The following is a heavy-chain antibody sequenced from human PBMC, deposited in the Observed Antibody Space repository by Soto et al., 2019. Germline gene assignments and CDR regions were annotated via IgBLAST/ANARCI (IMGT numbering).Heavy chain of an antibody. Sequence: SETLSLTCAVSGVSISSGNWWTWVRQTPQRGLEYIGEIFHDGTANYYPSFERRVAISVDTSKNQFSLKLTSVTAADPAIYCCPRHVSHTRLNYMYFDFWGQGALVTVSS. CDR1: GVSISSGNW. CDR2: IFHDGTA. V-gene: IGHV4-4*01. D-gene: IGHD3-10*01. CDR3: PRHVSHTRLNYMYFDF. J-gene: IGHJ4*02.